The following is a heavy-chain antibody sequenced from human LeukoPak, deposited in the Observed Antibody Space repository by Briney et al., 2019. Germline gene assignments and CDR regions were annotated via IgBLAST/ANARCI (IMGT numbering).Heavy chain of an antibody. CDR3: ARVGYGALYYYYYMDV. CDR2: IRYDGSNK. D-gene: IGHD2-8*01. V-gene: IGHV3-30*02. Sequence: GGSLRLSCAASGFTFSSYGMHWVRQAPGKGLEWVAFIRYDGSNKYYADSVKGRFTISRDNSKNTLYLQMNSLRAEDTAVYYCARVGYGALYYYYYMDVWGKGTTVTVSS. J-gene: IGHJ6*03. CDR1: GFTFSSYG.